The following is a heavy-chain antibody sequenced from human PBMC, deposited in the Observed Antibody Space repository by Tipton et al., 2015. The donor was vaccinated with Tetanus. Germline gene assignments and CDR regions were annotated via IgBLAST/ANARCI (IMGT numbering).Heavy chain of an antibody. J-gene: IGHJ5*02. Sequence: QSGAEVKKPGASVKVSCKASGYTFTSYYMHWVRQAPGQGLEWMGIINPSGGSTSYAQKFQGRVTMTRDTSTSTVYMELSSLRSGDTAVYYCARGFIAVAGHNWFDPWGQGTLVTVSS. CDR2: INPSGGST. CDR3: ARGFIAVAGHNWFDP. D-gene: IGHD6-19*01. V-gene: IGHV1-46*01. CDR1: GYTFTSYY.